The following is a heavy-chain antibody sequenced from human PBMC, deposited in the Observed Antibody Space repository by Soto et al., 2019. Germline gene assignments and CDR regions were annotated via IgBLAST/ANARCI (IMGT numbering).Heavy chain of an antibody. CDR1: GFTFSDYD. D-gene: IGHD3-22*01. CDR2: TRNKANSYTT. CDR3: AREGSSSGPDYEY. Sequence: GGSLRLSCGASGFTFSDYDINWVRQAPGKGLEWVGRTRNKANSYTTDYAAFVKGRFTISRDDSKNLIYLQMNSLKTEDTAVYYCAREGSSSGPDYEYWGQGTLVTVSS. V-gene: IGHV3-72*01. J-gene: IGHJ4*02.